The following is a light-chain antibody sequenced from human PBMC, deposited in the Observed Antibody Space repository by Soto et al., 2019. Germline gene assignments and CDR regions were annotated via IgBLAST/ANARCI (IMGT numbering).Light chain of an antibody. CDR2: DVN. CDR1: SSDIGAYNF. J-gene: IGLJ1*01. Sequence: QSVLTQSASVSGSPGQSITISCTGTSSDIGAYNFVSWYQQHPGKAPKLMLYDVNIRPSGVSNRFSGSKSGNTASLTISGLQAEDEADYYCSSYTSSSTLYVFGTGTQLTVL. CDR3: SSYTSSSTLYV. V-gene: IGLV2-14*03.